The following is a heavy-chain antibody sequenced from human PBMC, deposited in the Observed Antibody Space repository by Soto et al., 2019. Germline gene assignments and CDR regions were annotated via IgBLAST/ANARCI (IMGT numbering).Heavy chain of an antibody. D-gene: IGHD2-21*02. CDR3: VRLYCCGDCPRWYFGL. J-gene: IGHJ2*01. Sequence: QVQLQESGPGLVKPSETLSLTCIVSGGSISSYYWSWVRQAPGKGLEWIGYISYSGSTNYNPSLKSRVTLSVDMYKTQRSLKLSSVTAADTAVYYCVRLYCCGDCPRWYFGLWGRGTLVSVSS. CDR2: ISYSGST. V-gene: IGHV4-59*08. CDR1: GGSISSYY.